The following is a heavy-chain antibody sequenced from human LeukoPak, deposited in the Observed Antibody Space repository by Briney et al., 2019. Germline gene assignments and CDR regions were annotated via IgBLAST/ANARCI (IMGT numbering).Heavy chain of an antibody. D-gene: IGHD2-2*01. V-gene: IGHV3-23*01. J-gene: IGHJ4*02. CDR1: GFTFTNYA. Sequence: GGSLRLSCAATGFTFTNYAMSWVRQAPGKGLEWVSAISGSGTRTYYADSVKGRFTISRDNSKNTLYLQMNSLRAEDRAVYYCAKEQTSLGFFDYWGQGTLVTVSS. CDR2: ISGSGTRT. CDR3: AKEQTSLGFFDY.